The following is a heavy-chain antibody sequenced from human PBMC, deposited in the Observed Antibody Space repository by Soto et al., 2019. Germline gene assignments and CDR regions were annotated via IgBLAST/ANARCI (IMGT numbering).Heavy chain of an antibody. D-gene: IGHD3-10*01. J-gene: IGHJ4*02. CDR3: ARGSTDTLLLWFGSPDY. CDR2: ISYDGSNK. CDR1: GFTFSSYA. Sequence: GSLRLSCAASGFTFSSYAMHWVRQAPGKGLEWVAVISYDGSNKYYADSVKGRFTISRDNSKNTLYLQMNSLRAEDTAVYYCARGSTDTLLLWFGSPDYWGQGTLVTVSS. V-gene: IGHV3-30-3*01.